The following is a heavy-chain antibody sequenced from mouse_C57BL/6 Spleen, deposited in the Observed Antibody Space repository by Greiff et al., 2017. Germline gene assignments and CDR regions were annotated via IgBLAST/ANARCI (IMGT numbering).Heavy chain of an antibody. V-gene: IGHV1-64*01. Sequence: QVQLQQPGAELVKPGASVKLSCKASGYTFTSYWMHWVKQRPGQGLEWIGMIHPNSGSTNYNEKFKSKATLTVDKSSSTAYMQLSSLTSEDSAVYYCATYYYGSSLYFDGWGTGTTVTVAS. J-gene: IGHJ1*03. CDR2: IHPNSGST. CDR1: GYTFTSYW. D-gene: IGHD1-1*01. CDR3: ATYYYGSSLYFDG.